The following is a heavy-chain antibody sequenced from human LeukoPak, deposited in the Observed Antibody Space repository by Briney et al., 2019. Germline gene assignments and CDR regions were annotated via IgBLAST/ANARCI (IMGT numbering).Heavy chain of an antibody. CDR1: GGSFSGYY. V-gene: IGHV4-34*01. J-gene: IGHJ5*02. CDR2: INHSGST. CDR3: ARESSSSPSWFDP. Sequence: PLETLSLTCAVYGGSFSGYYWSWVRQPPGKGLEWIGEINHSGSTNYNPSLKSRVTISVYTSKNQFSLKLSSVTAADTAVYYCARESSSSPSWFDPWGQGTLVTVSS. D-gene: IGHD6-6*01.